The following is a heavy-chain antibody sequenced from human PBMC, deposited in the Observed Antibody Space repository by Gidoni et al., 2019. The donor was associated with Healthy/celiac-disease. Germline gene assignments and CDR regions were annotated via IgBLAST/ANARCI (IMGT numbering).Heavy chain of an antibody. J-gene: IGHJ6*02. CDR1: GLSFSSYA. CDR3: ARALGIVGATTGVYYGMDV. D-gene: IGHD1-26*01. CDR2: ISYDGSNK. Sequence: QVQLVEYGGGVVQPGRYLRLCCAAAGLSFSSYAMHWVRQAPGKGLEWVAVISYDGSNKYYAASVNGRFTISRDNSKNTLYLQMNSLRAEDTAVYYCARALGIVGATTGVYYGMDVWGQGTTVTVSS. V-gene: IGHV3-30*01.